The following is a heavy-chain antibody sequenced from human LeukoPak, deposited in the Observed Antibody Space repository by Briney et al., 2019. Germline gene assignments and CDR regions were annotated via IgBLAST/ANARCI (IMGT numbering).Heavy chain of an antibody. CDR2: ISWDGGVI. Sequence: GGSVRLSCAASGFTFYDYAMHWLRQLPGEGLDCVPGISWDGGVIGYADSAKGRFTISRDNAKRCFYLQMNSLTTEDTAWYYCAKDVGKGVGAPSDWGQGILVTVSS. V-gene: IGHV3-9*01. J-gene: IGHJ4*02. CDR1: GFTFYDYA. CDR3: AKDVGKGVGAPSD. D-gene: IGHD1-26*01.